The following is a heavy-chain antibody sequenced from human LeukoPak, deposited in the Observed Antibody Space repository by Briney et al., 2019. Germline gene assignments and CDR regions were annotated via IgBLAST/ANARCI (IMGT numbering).Heavy chain of an antibody. V-gene: IGHV3-74*01. CDR1: GFTFSSYW. J-gene: IGHJ4*02. D-gene: IGHD3-3*01. CDR2: INSDGGST. CDR3: AKDQAGYNFWSDS. Sequence: PGGSLRLSCAASGFTFSSYWMHWVRQAPGKGLVWVSRINSDGGSTSYADSVKGRFTISRDNAKNTLYLQMNSLRAEDTAVYYCAKDQAGYNFWSDSWGQGTLVTVSS.